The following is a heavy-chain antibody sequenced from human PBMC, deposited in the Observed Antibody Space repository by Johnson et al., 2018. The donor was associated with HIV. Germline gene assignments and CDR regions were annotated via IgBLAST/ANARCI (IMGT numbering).Heavy chain of an antibody. CDR1: GFTFSSYA. CDR2: IYSGGST. V-gene: IGHV3-66*01. Sequence: VRLVESGGGVVQPGGSLRLSCAASGFTFSSYAMSWVRQAPGKGLEWVSAIYSGGSTYYADSVKGRFTISRDNSKNTLYLQMNSLRVEDTAVYYCASEVRGVLDIWGQGKMVTVSS. CDR3: ASEVRGVLDI. D-gene: IGHD3-10*01. J-gene: IGHJ3*02.